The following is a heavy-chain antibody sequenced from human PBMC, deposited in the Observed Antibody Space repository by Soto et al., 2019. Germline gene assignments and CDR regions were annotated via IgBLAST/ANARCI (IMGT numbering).Heavy chain of an antibody. V-gene: IGHV3-30*18. Sequence: QVQLVESGGGVVQPGRSLRLSCAASGFTFSSYGMHWVRQAPGKGLEWVAVISYDGSNTYYADSVKGRFTISRDKSKNTLYLQMNSLRAEDMAVYYCAKYYIRWILLWLPEYWGQGTLVTVSS. J-gene: IGHJ4*02. CDR1: GFTFSSYG. CDR2: ISYDGSNT. D-gene: IGHD5-18*01. CDR3: AKYYIRWILLWLPEY.